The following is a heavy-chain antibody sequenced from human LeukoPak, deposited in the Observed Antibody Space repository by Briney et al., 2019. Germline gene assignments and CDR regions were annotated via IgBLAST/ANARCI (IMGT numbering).Heavy chain of an antibody. V-gene: IGHV4-34*01. CDR1: GGSFSGYY. J-gene: IGHJ5*02. CDR2: INHSGST. Sequence: PSETLSLTCAVYGGSFSGYYWCWIRQPPGKGLEWIGEINHSGSTNYNPSLKSRVTISVDTSKNQFSLKLSSVTAADTAVYYCARRSDCGGDCYSNWFDPWGQGTLVTVSS. CDR3: ARRSDCGGDCYSNWFDP. D-gene: IGHD2-21*02.